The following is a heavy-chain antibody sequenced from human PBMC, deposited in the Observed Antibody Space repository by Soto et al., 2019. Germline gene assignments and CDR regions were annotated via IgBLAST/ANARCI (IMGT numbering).Heavy chain of an antibody. D-gene: IGHD6-19*01. Sequence: QVQLVESGGGVVQHGRSLRLSCAASGFTVSSHGMHWVRQAPGKGLEWVAVISNDGSNKYYGDSVKGRFTISRDNSKNTLYLQMNSLRPQDTAVYYCAKGPYSSGWGYIEYWGQGTLVTVSS. CDR3: AKGPYSSGWGYIEY. CDR1: GFTVSSHG. CDR2: ISNDGSNK. J-gene: IGHJ4*02. V-gene: IGHV3-30*18.